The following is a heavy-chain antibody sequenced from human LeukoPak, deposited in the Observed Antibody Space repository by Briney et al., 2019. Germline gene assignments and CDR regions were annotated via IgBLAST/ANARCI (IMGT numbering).Heavy chain of an antibody. J-gene: IGHJ4*02. CDR1: GYTFTSYA. D-gene: IGHD3-3*01. Sequence: GASVKVSCKASGYTFTSYAMNWVRQAPGQGLEWMGWINTNTGNPTYAQGFTGRFVFSLDTSVSTAYLQISSLKAEDTAVYYCARPYYDFWSGYYPFDYWGQGTLVTVSS. CDR2: INTNTGNP. V-gene: IGHV7-4-1*02. CDR3: ARPYYDFWSGYYPFDY.